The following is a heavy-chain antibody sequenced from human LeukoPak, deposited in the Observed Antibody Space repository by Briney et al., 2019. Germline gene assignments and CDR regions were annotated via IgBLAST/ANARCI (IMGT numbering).Heavy chain of an antibody. CDR1: GGSISSYY. V-gene: IGHV4-4*07. D-gene: IGHD6-19*01. CDR3: ARSTSGWSSYYGMDV. CDR2: IYTSGST. Sequence: SETLSLTCTVSGGSISSYYWSWIRQPAGKGLEWIGRIYTSGSTNYNPSLKSRVTMSVDTSKNQFSLKLSSVTAADTAVYYRARSTSGWSSYYGMDVWGQGTTVTVSS. J-gene: IGHJ6*02.